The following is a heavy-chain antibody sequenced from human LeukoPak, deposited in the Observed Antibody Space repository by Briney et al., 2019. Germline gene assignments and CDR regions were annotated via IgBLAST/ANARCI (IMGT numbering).Heavy chain of an antibody. J-gene: IGHJ3*02. CDR1: GGSISTYY. D-gene: IGHD3-22*01. V-gene: IGHV4-59*08. Sequence: SETLSLTCTVSGGSISTYYWSWIRQPPGKGLEWIGYIYYSGSTNYNPSLKSRVTISVDTSKNQFSLKLSSVTAADTAAYYCARQGGYSDAFDIWGQGTMVTVSS. CDR2: IYYSGST. CDR3: ARQGGYSDAFDI.